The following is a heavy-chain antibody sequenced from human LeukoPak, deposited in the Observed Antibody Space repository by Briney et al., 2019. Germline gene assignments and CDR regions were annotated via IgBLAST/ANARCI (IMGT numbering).Heavy chain of an antibody. J-gene: IGHJ4*02. CDR3: ARDALTGYLDH. V-gene: IGHV3-33*01. Sequence: GGSLRLSCAASGFTFSNYGMQWARQAPGKGLQWVAVIWYDGSKANYADSVKGRFTISRDNSMNTLFLQMDSLRAEDTAVYYCARDALTGYLDHWGQGTLVTVSS. CDR1: GFTFSNYG. D-gene: IGHD3-10*01. CDR2: IWYDGSKA.